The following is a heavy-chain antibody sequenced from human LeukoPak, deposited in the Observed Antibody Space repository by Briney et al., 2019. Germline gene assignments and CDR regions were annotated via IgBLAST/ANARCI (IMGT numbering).Heavy chain of an antibody. D-gene: IGHD3-22*01. V-gene: IGHV3-23*01. Sequence: GGSLRLSCAVSGITLSNYGMSWVRQAPGKGLEWVAGISGSGGSTNYADSAKGRFTISRDNPKNTLYLQMNSLRAEDTAVYFCARRGVVIRVILVGFHKEAFYFDSWGQGALVTVSS. CDR3: ARRGVVIRVILVGFHKEAFYFDS. J-gene: IGHJ4*02. CDR1: GITLSNYG. CDR2: ISGSGGST.